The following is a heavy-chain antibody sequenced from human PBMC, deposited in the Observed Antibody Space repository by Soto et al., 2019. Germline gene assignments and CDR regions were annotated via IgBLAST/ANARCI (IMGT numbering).Heavy chain of an antibody. CDR2: INDGNGNT. J-gene: IGHJ4*02. Sequence: QVQLVQSGAEVKKPGASVKVSCKASGYTFTSYAMHWVRQAPGQRLEWMGWINDGNGNTKYSQKFQGRVTITRDTAASTAYMELSSLRSEDTAVYYCARVYYYGSGTMDYWGQGTLVTVSS. CDR1: GYTFTSYA. V-gene: IGHV1-3*01. CDR3: ARVYYYGSGTMDY. D-gene: IGHD3-10*01.